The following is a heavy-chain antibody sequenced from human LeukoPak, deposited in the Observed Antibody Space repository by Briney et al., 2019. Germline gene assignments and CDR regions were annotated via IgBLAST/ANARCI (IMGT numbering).Heavy chain of an antibody. V-gene: IGHV3-23*01. D-gene: IGHD3-10*02. Sequence: GGSLRLSCAASGFALSSYAMSWVRQAPGKGLEWVSATSSSDAGTYHAESVRGRFTISRDNSKNTLYLQMNSLRAEDTAVYYCAELGITMIGGVWGKGTTVTISS. CDR1: GFALSSYA. CDR2: TSSSDAGT. CDR3: AELGITMIGGV. J-gene: IGHJ6*04.